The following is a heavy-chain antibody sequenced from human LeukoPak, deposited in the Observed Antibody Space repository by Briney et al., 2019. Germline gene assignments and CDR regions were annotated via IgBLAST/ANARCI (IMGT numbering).Heavy chain of an antibody. CDR1: GYNFGIFG. J-gene: IGHJ5*02. CDR3: ARVGVVVPSAWFDP. Sequence: ASVKVSCKAFGYNFGIFGISWVRQAPGQGLEWMGWISANNGNTKYAQSLQGRVTMTTDTSTSTAYMELRSLRSDDTAVYYCARVGVVVPSAWFDPWGREPWSPSPQ. CDR2: ISANNGNT. V-gene: IGHV1-18*01. D-gene: IGHD2-2*01.